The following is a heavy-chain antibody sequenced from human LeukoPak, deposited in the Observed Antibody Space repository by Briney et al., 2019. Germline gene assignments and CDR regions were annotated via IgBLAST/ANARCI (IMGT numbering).Heavy chain of an antibody. CDR1: GFTFSSYA. D-gene: IGHD3-22*01. V-gene: IGHV3-23*01. CDR2: ISGSGGST. Sequence: PGRSLRLSCAASGFTFSSYAMSWVRQAPGKGLEWVSAISGSGGSTYYADSVKGRFTISRDNSKNTLYLQMNSLRAEDTAVYYCAKDRYYDSSGYPTWGQGTLVTVSS. J-gene: IGHJ5*02. CDR3: AKDRYYDSSGYPT.